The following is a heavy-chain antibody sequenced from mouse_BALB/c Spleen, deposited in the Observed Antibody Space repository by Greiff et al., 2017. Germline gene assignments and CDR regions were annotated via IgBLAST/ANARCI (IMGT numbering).Heavy chain of an antibody. J-gene: IGHJ4*01. CDR1: GYTFTSYY. D-gene: IGHD1-2*01. Sequence: VQLQESGPELVKPGASVRISCKASGYTFTSYYIHWVKQRPGQGLEWIGWIYPGNVNTKYNEKFKGKATLTADKSSSTAYMQLSSLTSEDSAVYFCARSLHYYGYVGAMDYWGQGTSVTVSS. CDR3: ARSLHYYGYVGAMDY. CDR2: IYPGNVNT. V-gene: IGHV1S56*01.